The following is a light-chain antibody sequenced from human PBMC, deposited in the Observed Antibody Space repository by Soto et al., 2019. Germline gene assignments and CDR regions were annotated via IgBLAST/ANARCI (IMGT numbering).Light chain of an antibody. CDR3: QQYGNSPRT. CDR1: QSISSN. J-gene: IGKJ4*01. CDR2: GAS. Sequence: HSRTPLSASPSSSATLTSRARQSISSNLAGYQQKPGQAPRRLIYGASSRATGIPDRFSGSGSGTDFTLTISRLEPEYFAVYYCQQYGNSPRTFGQGTRVEIK. V-gene: IGKV3-20*01.